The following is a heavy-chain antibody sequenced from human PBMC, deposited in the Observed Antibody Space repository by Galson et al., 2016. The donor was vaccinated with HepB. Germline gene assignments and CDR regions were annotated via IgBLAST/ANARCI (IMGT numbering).Heavy chain of an antibody. CDR3: AREGVRSDGSCYSGFDY. CDR2: ISPYHGNS. D-gene: IGHD2-15*01. J-gene: IGHJ4*02. V-gene: IGHV1-18*04. Sequence: SVTVSCKASGYSFTSDGISWVRQAPGHGLEWMGWISPYHGNSSYAQKFQGRVTMTTDTSTNTAYMELRSLRSDDTAVYYCAREGVRSDGSCYSGFDYWGQGTPVTVSS. CDR1: GYSFTSDG.